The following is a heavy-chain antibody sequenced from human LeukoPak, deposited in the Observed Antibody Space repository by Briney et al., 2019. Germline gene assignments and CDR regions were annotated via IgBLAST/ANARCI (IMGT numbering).Heavy chain of an antibody. D-gene: IGHD5/OR15-5a*01. J-gene: IGHJ4*02. CDR2: VGRMYNREST. CDR1: GGSISSGTYY. Sequence: TSETLSLTCTVSGGSISSGTYYWNWIRQPAGKGLEWIGRVGRMYNRESTNYNPSLKSPVTISVDTSKNQFSLRLTSVTAADTAVYFCATLVSTRYYFDYWGQGTLVTVSS. CDR3: ATLVSTRYYFDY. V-gene: IGHV4-61*02.